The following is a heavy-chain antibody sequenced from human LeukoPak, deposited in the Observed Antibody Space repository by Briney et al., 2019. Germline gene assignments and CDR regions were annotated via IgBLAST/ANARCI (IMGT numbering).Heavy chain of an antibody. CDR2: TSTYNGNT. Sequence: ASVKVSCKASGYTFTSYGISWVRQPPGQGLEWMGCTSTYNGNTNYAQKLEGRVTMTTDTTTRTAYKELRSLRSDDTVVYYCARSLHGTFGGGIVFPDYWGQGTLVTVSS. J-gene: IGHJ4*02. CDR1: GYTFTSYG. D-gene: IGHD3-16*02. V-gene: IGHV1-18*01. CDR3: ARSLHGTFGGGIVFPDY.